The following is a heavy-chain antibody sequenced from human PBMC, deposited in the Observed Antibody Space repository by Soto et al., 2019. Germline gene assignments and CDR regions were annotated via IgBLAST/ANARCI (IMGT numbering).Heavy chain of an antibody. J-gene: IGHJ6*02. Sequence: GGSLRLSCAASGFTVSSNYMSWVRQAPGKGLEWVSVIYSGGSTYYADSVKGRFTISRDNSKNTLYLQTNSLRAEDTAVYYCARAPYYYDSSGSRLYYGMDVWGQGTTVTVS. CDR3: ARAPYYYDSSGSRLYYGMDV. CDR2: IYSGGST. D-gene: IGHD3-22*01. V-gene: IGHV3-53*01. CDR1: GFTVSSNY.